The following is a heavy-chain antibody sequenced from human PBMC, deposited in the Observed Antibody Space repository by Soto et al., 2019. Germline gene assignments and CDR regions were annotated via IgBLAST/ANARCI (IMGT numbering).Heavy chain of an antibody. D-gene: IGHD3-10*01. CDR3: ARGVVRGVEFDP. J-gene: IGHJ5*02. V-gene: IGHV4-31*03. CDR2: IYYSGST. CDR1: GRSISSGGYY. Sequence: QVQLQESGPGLVKPSQTLSLTCTVSGRSISSGGYYWSWIRQHPGKGLEWIGYIYYSGSTYYNPSLKSRVTISVDTSKNQFSLKLSSVTAADTAVYYCARGVVRGVEFDPWGQGTLVTVSS.